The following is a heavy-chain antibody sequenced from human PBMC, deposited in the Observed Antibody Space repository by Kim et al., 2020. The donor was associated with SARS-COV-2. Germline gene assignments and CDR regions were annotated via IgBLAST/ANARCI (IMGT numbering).Heavy chain of an antibody. J-gene: IGHJ4*02. CDR2: IYYSGST. D-gene: IGHD4-17*01. CDR1: GGSISSSSYY. Sequence: SETLSLTCTVSGGSISSSSYYWGWIRQPPGKGLERIGSIYYSGSTYYNPSLKSRVTISVDTSKNQFSLMLSTVTSAHTAVYYCARGHDYGEYGAVGDIDYWGQGTLATVS. V-gene: IGHV4-39*07. CDR3: ARGHDYGEYGAVGDIDY.